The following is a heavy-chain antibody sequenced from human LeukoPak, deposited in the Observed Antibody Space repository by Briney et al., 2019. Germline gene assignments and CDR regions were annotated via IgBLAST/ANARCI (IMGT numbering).Heavy chain of an antibody. CDR2: INHSGST. J-gene: IGHJ5*02. D-gene: IGHD3-10*01. V-gene: IGHV4-34*01. Sequence: NPSETLSLTCAVYGGSFSGYYWSWIRQPPGKGLEWIGEINHSGSTNYNPSLKSRVTISVDTSKNQFSLKLSSVTAADTAVYYCARNGKLVRGVIIISWFDPWGRGTLVTVSS. CDR3: ARNGKLVRGVIIISWFDP. CDR1: GGSFSGYY.